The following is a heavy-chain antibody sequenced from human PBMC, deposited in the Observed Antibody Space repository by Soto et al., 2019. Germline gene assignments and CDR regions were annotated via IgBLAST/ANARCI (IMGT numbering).Heavy chain of an antibody. D-gene: IGHD6-13*01. CDR1: GGSISSSSYY. J-gene: IGHJ3*02. CDR2: IYYSGST. CDR3: ARGTVDSSSLDAFDI. Sequence: SETLSLTCTVSGGSISSSSYYWGWILHPPGKGLEWIGSIYYSGSTYYNPSLKSRVTISVDTSKNQFSLKLSSVTAADTAVYYCARGTVDSSSLDAFDIWGQGTMVTVSS. V-gene: IGHV4-39*01.